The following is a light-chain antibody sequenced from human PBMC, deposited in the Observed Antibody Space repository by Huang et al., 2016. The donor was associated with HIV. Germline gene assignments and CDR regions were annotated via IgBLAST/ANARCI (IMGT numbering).Light chain of an antibody. J-gene: IGKJ4*01. CDR3: QQYNDWPPLT. CDR2: DAS. CDR1: HSVDSD. V-gene: IGKV3-15*01. Sequence: EIEMTQSPATLSVSPGERATLSCRASHSVDSDLAWYQQKPVQAPMLLIYDASTRATGISAKFNGTGSGTEFSLSITNLQSEDFAVYYCQQYNDWPPLTFGGGTKVEI.